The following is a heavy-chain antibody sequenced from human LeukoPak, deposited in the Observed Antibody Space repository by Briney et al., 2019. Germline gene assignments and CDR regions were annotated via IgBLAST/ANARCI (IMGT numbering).Heavy chain of an antibody. V-gene: IGHV1-18*04. CDR3: ARAPRGYSYGYLDF. Sequence: ASVKVSCKASGYTFTSYGISWVRPPPGKGLEWMGWISGYNGNTNYAQKVQGRVNMTTDISTSTAYMELRSLRSDDTAVYYCARAPRGYSYGYLDFWGQGSLVTVSS. J-gene: IGHJ4*02. CDR1: GYTFTSYG. D-gene: IGHD5-18*01. CDR2: ISGYNGNT.